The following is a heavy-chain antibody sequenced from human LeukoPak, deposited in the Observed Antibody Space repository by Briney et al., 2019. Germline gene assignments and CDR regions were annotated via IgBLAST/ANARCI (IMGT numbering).Heavy chain of an antibody. CDR3: ARSELLWFGGVNSGFDH. CDR1: GGSISSYY. CDR2: VYYSGST. J-gene: IGHJ4*02. V-gene: IGHV4-59*01. D-gene: IGHD3-10*01. Sequence: SETLSLTCTVSGGSISSYYWSWIRQPPGKGLEWIGYVYYSGSTNYNPSLKSRVTISVDTSENQFSLKLSSVTAADTAVYYCARSELLWFGGVNSGFDHWGQGTLVTVSS.